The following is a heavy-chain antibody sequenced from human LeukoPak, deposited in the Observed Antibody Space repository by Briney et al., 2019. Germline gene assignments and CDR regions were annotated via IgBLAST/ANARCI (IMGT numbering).Heavy chain of an antibody. D-gene: IGHD6-13*01. J-gene: IGHJ4*02. CDR1: GFIFSNYG. CDR2: IRYDGSNT. Sequence: GGSLRLSCAASGFIFSNYGMHWVRQAPGKGLEWVTFIRYDGSNTYYADSVKGRFTISRDNSKNTLYLQMNSLRAEDTAVYYCGKDQGVPIAAAGTSNDYWGQGTLVTVSS. V-gene: IGHV3-30*02. CDR3: GKDQGVPIAAAGTSNDY.